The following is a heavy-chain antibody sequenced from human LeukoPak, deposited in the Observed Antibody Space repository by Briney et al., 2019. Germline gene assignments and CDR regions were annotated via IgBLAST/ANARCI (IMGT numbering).Heavy chain of an antibody. CDR1: GGSISSSY. D-gene: IGHD1-14*01. Sequence: SEALPLSCTVSGGSISSSYWSWIRQPPGKGLEWIGYIYYSGSTNYNPSLKSRVTISVDTSKKQFSLKLSSVTAADTAVYYCARDRTGFEYWGQGTLVTVSS. V-gene: IGHV4-59*01. J-gene: IGHJ4*02. CDR3: ARDRTGFEY. CDR2: IYYSGST.